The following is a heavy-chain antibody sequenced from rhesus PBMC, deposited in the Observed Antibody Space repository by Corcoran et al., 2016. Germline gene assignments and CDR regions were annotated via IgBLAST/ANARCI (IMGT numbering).Heavy chain of an antibody. CDR1: GGSISSNW. J-gene: IGHJ4*01. Sequence: QLQLQESGPGLVKPSETLSLTCAVSGGSISSNWWSWIRQPPGQGLEWIGRISDSGGSTSYNPSLKSRVTISTDTSKNQLSLKLISVTAADTAVYYCARDNYYGSAYGDYWGQGVLVTVSS. CDR2: ISDSGGST. CDR3: ARDNYYGSAYGDY. D-gene: IGHD3-28*01. V-gene: IGHV4-173*01.